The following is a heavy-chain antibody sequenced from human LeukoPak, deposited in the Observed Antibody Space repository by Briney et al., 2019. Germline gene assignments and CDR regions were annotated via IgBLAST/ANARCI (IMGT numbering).Heavy chain of an antibody. V-gene: IGHV3-30*04. D-gene: IGHD3-22*01. CDR1: GFTFSSYA. CDR2: ISYDGSNE. CDR3: ARDGYYYDSSGYFDY. Sequence: SGGSLRLSCAASGFTFSSYAMHWVRQAPGKGLEWVAVISYDGSNEYYADSVKGRFTISRDNSKNTLYLQMNSLRAEDTAVYYCARDGYYYDSSGYFDYWGQGTLVTVSS. J-gene: IGHJ4*02.